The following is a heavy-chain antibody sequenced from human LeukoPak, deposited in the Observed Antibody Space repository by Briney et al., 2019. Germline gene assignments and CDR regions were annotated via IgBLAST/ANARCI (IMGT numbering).Heavy chain of an antibody. CDR1: GGSISSYY. CDR3: ARRRDAFDI. Sequence: SETLSLTCTVSGGSISSYYWSWIRQPPGKGLEWIGYIYYSGSTNYNPSLKSRVTISVDTSKNQFSLKLSSVTAADTAVYYCARRRDAFDIWGQGTMVTVSS. J-gene: IGHJ3*02. CDR2: IYYSGST. V-gene: IGHV4-59*08.